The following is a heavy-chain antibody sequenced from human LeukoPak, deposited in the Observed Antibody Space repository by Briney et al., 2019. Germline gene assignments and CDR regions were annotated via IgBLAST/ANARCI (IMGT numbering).Heavy chain of an antibody. V-gene: IGHV4-38-2*01. CDR2: IYNSGST. CDR1: GNSISNTYY. J-gene: IGHJ4*02. CDR3: PRNSCGNYFDY. Sequence: SETLSLTCAVSGNSISNTYYWGWIRQPPGKELEWIGSIYNSGSTHYNPSLKSRVTISVDTSKNQFSLNLNSVTAADRAVYYCPRNSCGNYFDYWGQGTRVTVPS. D-gene: IGHD1-26*01.